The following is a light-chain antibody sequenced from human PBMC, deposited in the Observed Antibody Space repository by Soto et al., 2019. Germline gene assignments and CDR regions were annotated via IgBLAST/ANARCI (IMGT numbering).Light chain of an antibody. CDR2: GAS. CDR1: QSVSNN. V-gene: IGKV3-15*01. J-gene: IGKJ1*01. CDR3: HQYNDGPGGT. Sequence: EIVMTQSPATLSVSPGERATLSCRASQSVSNNLVWYQQKPGQAPRLLIFGASTRATDIPVRFSGSGSGRQFTLTISSLQSEDFAVYFCHQYNDGPGGTFGQGTKVGIK.